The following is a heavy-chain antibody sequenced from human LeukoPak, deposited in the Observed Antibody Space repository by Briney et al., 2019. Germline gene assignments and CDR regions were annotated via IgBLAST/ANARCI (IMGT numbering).Heavy chain of an antibody. J-gene: IGHJ4*02. D-gene: IGHD5-18*01. CDR1: GFTLSRYE. CDR2: ISSSGVTI. CDR3: ARVRGYSYGLGYYFDY. V-gene: IGHV3-48*03. Sequence: PGGSLRLSCASSGFTLSRYEMNWVRQAPGKGLEWVSYISSSGVTIYYADSVKGRFTISRDNAKNSVYLQMNSLRAEDTAVYYCARVRGYSYGLGYYFDYWGQGTLVTVS.